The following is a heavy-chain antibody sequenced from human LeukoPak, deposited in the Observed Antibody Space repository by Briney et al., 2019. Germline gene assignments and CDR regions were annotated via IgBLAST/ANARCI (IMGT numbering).Heavy chain of an antibody. D-gene: IGHD5-12*01. CDR3: DSAVATGGPFDY. V-gene: IGHV3-72*01. CDR1: VYILNQQH. Sequence: GGSLRLSCGPWVYILNQQHMDCLPQAPGEGLEWVGRTRNKANSYTTEYAASVKGRFTISRDDSKYSLYLQMNSLKTQDMPVYYYDSAVATGGPFDYWGQGTLVTVSS. CDR2: TRNKANSYTT. J-gene: IGHJ4*02.